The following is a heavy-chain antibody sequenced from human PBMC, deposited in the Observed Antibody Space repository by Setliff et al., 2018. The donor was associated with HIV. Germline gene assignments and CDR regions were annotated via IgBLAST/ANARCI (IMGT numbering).Heavy chain of an antibody. Sequence: PGGSLRLSCVASGITVSGIYMTWVRQAPGKGLEWVSVINGGTTTYYADSVKGRFTISRDNSKNTLYLQMNSLRVEDTAMYYCARQTWEYYDTLTGYYRSPKNFDSWGQGTLVTVSS. CDR2: INGGTTT. D-gene: IGHD3-9*01. J-gene: IGHJ4*02. CDR1: GITVSGIY. CDR3: ARQTWEYYDTLTGYYRSPKNFDS. V-gene: IGHV3-66*02.